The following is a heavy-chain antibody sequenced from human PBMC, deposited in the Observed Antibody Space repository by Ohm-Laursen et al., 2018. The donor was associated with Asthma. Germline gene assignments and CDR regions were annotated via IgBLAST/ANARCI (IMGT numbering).Heavy chain of an antibody. Sequence: SLRLSCSASGFTFSSYWMHWVRQAPGKGLVWVSGINSDGSRKSYEDSVKGRFTISRDNAKNTLYLQMNSLRAEYTAVYYCANALYEYSSSSPYYFYGIDVWGQGTTVTVSS. J-gene: IGHJ6*02. D-gene: IGHD6-6*01. CDR1: GFTFSSYW. CDR2: INSDGSRK. CDR3: ANALYEYSSSSPYYFYGIDV. V-gene: IGHV3-74*01.